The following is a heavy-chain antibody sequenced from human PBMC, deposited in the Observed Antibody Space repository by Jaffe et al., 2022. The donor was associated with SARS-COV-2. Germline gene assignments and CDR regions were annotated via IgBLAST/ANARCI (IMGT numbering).Heavy chain of an antibody. CDR3: ARGRMTPDY. J-gene: IGHJ4*02. CDR1: GFTFSNYA. V-gene: IGHV3-23*01. CDR2: ISSSGGNT. Sequence: EVQLLESGGGLVQPGGSLRLSCAASGFTFSNYAMSWVRQAPGKGLDWVSAISSSGGNTYYADSVKGRFTISRDNSKNTLFLQMNSLRAEDTAVYHCARGRMTPDYWGQGTLVNVSS. D-gene: IGHD2-8*01.